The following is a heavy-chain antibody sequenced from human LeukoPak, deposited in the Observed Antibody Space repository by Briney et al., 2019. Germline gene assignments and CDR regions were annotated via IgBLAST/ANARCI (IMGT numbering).Heavy chain of an antibody. V-gene: IGHV4-59*05. Sequence: SETLSLTCTVSGGSISSYYWSWIRQPPGKGLEWIGSIYYSGSTYYNPSLKSRVTISVDTSKNQFSLKLSSVTAADTAVYYCARRSDSSGWYAFDYWGQGTLVTVSS. CDR3: ARRSDSSGWYAFDY. CDR1: GGSISSYY. J-gene: IGHJ4*02. CDR2: IYYSGST. D-gene: IGHD6-19*01.